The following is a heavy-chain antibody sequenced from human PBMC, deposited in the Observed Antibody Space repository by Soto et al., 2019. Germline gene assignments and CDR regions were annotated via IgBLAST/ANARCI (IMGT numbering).Heavy chain of an antibody. V-gene: IGHV3-30*18. J-gene: IGHJ4*02. CDR2: ISYDGSNK. Sequence: PGGSLRLSCAASGFTFSSYGMHWVRQAPGKGLEWVAVISYDGSNKYYADSVKDRFTISRDNSKNTLYLQMNSLRAEDTAVYYCAKDRRDFWSGLNLNWGQGTLVTVSS. D-gene: IGHD3-3*01. CDR1: GFTFSSYG. CDR3: AKDRRDFWSGLNLN.